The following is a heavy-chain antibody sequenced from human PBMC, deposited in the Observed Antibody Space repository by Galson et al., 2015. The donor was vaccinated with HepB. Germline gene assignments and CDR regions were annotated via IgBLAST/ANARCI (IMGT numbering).Heavy chain of an antibody. J-gene: IGHJ4*02. CDR1: GFTFRSSA. D-gene: IGHD3-3*01. Sequence: SLRLSCAASGFTFRSSAMHWVRQAPGRGLEWVAIISSDGNNRYYAESVKGRFTISRDNSKNTLYLEMDSLRAEDTAVYYCARGNYEFWSGSPGDWGQGTLVTVSS. V-gene: IGHV3-30-3*01. CDR3: ARGNYEFWSGSPGD. CDR2: ISSDGNNR.